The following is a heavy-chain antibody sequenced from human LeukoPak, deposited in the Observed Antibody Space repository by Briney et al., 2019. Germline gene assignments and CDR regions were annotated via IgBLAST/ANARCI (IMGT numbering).Heavy chain of an antibody. CDR1: GSSISSYY. Sequence: SETLSLTCTVSGSSISSYYWSWIRQPAGKGLEWIGRIYTSGSTNYNPSLKSRVTMSVDTSKNQFSLKLSSVTAADTAVYYCARHYYGSGSYYPYYYYYYMDVWGKGTTVTVSS. CDR2: IYTSGST. J-gene: IGHJ6*03. V-gene: IGHV4-4*07. CDR3: ARHYYGSGSYYPYYYYYYMDV. D-gene: IGHD3-10*01.